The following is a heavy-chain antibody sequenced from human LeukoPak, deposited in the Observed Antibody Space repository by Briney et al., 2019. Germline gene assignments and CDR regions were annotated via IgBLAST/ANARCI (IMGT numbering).Heavy chain of an antibody. CDR2: IYHSGST. CDR3: ARASGDTAMALDY. J-gene: IGHJ4*02. V-gene: IGHV4-61*05. CDR1: GGSISSGSYY. Sequence: PSETLSLTCTVSGGSISSGSYYWSWIRQPPGKGLEWIGEIYHSGSTNYNPSLKSRVTISVDKSKNQFSLKLSSVTAADTAVYYCARASGDTAMALDYWGQGTLVTVSS. D-gene: IGHD5-18*01.